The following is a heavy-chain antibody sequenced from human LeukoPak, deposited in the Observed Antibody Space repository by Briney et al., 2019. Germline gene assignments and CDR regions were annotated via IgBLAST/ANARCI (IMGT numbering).Heavy chain of an antibody. D-gene: IGHD4/OR15-4a*01. CDR3: ARDEDYNPLVH. CDR1: GYTFTSYG. V-gene: IGHV1-18*01. CDR2: ISAYNGNT. Sequence: VASVKVSCKASGYTFTSYGISWVRQAPGQGLEWMGWISAYNGNTKYAQKLQGRVTMTTDTSTSTAYMELRSLKSDDTAVYYCARDEDYNPLVHWGQGTLVTVSS. J-gene: IGHJ4*02.